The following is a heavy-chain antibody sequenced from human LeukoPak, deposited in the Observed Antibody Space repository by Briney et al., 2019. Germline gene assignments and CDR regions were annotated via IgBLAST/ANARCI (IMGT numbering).Heavy chain of an antibody. CDR2: ISSSGSTI. Sequence: PGGSLRLSCAASGFTFSSYEMNWVRQAPGKGLEWVSYISSSGSTIYYADSVKGRFTISRDNAKNSLYLQMNSLRAEDTALYYCAREPAAFDIWGQGTMVTVSS. J-gene: IGHJ3*02. CDR1: GFTFSSYE. V-gene: IGHV3-48*03. CDR3: AREPAAFDI.